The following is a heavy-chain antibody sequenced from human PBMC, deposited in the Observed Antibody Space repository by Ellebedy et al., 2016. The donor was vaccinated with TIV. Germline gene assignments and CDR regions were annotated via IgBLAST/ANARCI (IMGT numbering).Heavy chain of an antibody. CDR1: GFTLSSYA. D-gene: IGHD1-14*01. Sequence: GGSLRLSXAASGFTLSSYAMHWVRQAPGKGLEWVAIISYDGSNKYYADSVKGRFTISRDNSKNTLYLQMNSLRAEDTAVYYCARGAGVIKPELDYFDYWGQGTLVTVSS. J-gene: IGHJ4*02. V-gene: IGHV3-30-3*01. CDR2: ISYDGSNK. CDR3: ARGAGVIKPELDYFDY.